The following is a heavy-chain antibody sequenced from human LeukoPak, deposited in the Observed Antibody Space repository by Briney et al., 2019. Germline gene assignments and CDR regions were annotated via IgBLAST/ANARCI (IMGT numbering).Heavy chain of an antibody. J-gene: IGHJ5*02. V-gene: IGHV4-59*01. Sequence: PWETLSLTCTVSGGSISSYYWSWIRQPPGKGLEWIGYIYYSGSTNYNPSLKSRVTISVDTSKNQFSLKLSSVTAADTAVYYCARAYEGTFDPWGQGTLVTVSS. D-gene: IGHD1-1*01. CDR3: ARAYEGTFDP. CDR1: GGSISSYY. CDR2: IYYSGST.